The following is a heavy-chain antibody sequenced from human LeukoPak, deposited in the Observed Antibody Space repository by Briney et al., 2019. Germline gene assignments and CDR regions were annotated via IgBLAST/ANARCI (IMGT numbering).Heavy chain of an antibody. Sequence: PGGSLRLSCAASGFTFSNAWMSWVRQAPGKGLEWVGRIKSKTDGGTTDYAAPVKGRFTISRDDSKNTLYLQMNSLKTEDTAVYYCTTPFLEWLLGAFDIWGQGTMVTVSS. CDR3: TTPFLEWLLGAFDI. D-gene: IGHD3-3*02. J-gene: IGHJ3*02. CDR2: IKSKTDGGTT. CDR1: GFTFSNAW. V-gene: IGHV3-15*01.